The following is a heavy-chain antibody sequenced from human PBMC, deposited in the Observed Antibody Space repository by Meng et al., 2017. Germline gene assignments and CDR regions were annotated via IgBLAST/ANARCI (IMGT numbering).Heavy chain of an antibody. D-gene: IGHD2-15*01. CDR1: GFSFSSYW. CDR2: IKQDGSEK. J-gene: IGHJ6*02. Sequence: SLKFSCAASGFSFSSYWMSWVRRAPRKGLEWVANIKQDGSEKYYVDSVKGRFTISRDNAKSSLYLQMNNLRDEDTAVYYCARDQGSCSLLYYYYGMDVWGQGTTVNVSS. CDR3: ARDQGSCSLLYYYYGMDV. V-gene: IGHV3-7*01.